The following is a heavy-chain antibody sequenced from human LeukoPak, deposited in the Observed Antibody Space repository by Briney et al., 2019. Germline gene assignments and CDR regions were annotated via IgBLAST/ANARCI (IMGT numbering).Heavy chain of an antibody. CDR3: TRDSPGSRSYYDY. J-gene: IGHJ4*02. D-gene: IGHD3-10*01. CDR2: ISISSSTI. CDR1: GFTFSTYS. V-gene: IGHV3-48*02. Sequence: GGSLRLSCAASGFTFSTYSMNWVRQAPGKGLEWVSYISISSSTIYYADSVRGRFTISRDNAKNSLYLQMNSLRDEDTAVYYYTRDSPGSRSYYDYWGQGTLVSVSS.